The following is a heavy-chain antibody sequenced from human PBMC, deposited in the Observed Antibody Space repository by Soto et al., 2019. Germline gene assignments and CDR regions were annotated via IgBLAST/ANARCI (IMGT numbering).Heavy chain of an antibody. D-gene: IGHD3-22*01. V-gene: IGHV3-23*01. J-gene: IGHJ4*02. CDR3: AKDHYYDSSGYYGPFDY. CDR1: GFTFSSYA. CDR2: ISGSGGST. Sequence: PGGSLRLSCAASGFTFSSYAMSWVRQAPGKGLEWVSAISGSGGSTYYADSVKGRFTISRDNSKNTLYLQMNSLRAEDTAVYYCAKDHYYDSSGYYGPFDYWGQGTLVTVSS.